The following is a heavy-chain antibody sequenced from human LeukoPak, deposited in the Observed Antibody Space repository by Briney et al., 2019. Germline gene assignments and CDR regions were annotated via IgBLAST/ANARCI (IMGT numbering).Heavy chain of an antibody. Sequence: SETLSLTCTVSGGSISSSSYPWGWIRLPPGKGLEWIGNIYNGGSTYYNSSLKSRITISVDTSKNQFSLKLTSVTAADTAVYYCARRGGSGRSFDYWGQGTLVTVSS. CDR2: IYNGGST. J-gene: IGHJ4*02. D-gene: IGHD3-10*01. V-gene: IGHV4-39*01. CDR3: ARRGGSGRSFDY. CDR1: GGSISSSSYP.